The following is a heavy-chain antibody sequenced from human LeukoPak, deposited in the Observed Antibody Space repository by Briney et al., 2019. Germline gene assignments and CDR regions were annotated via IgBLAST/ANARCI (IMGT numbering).Heavy chain of an antibody. CDR2: IYYNGIT. V-gene: IGHV4-59*08. J-gene: IGHJ6*02. CDR3: TRHDAVPVIGHGMGV. CDR1: GGSISSYY. Sequence: PSETLSLTCTVSGGSISSYYWSWIRQPPGKGLEWVGYIYYNGITNYNPSLESRVTISVDTSKNQFSLKLSSVTAADMAVYYCTRHDAVPVIGHGMGVWGQGTTVTVSS. D-gene: IGHD3-16*02.